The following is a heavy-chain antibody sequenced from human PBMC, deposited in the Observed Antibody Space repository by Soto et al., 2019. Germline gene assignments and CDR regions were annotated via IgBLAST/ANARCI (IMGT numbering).Heavy chain of an antibody. CDR3: AREGLQQLVGYYYYYGMDV. D-gene: IGHD6-6*01. CDR2: TYYRSKWYN. Sequence: SQTLSLTCAISGDSVSSNSAAWNWIRQSPSRSLELLGRTYYRSKWYNDYAVSVKSRITINPDTSKNQFSLQLNSVTPEDTAVYYCAREGLQQLVGYYYYYGMDVWGQGTTVTVSS. V-gene: IGHV6-1*01. J-gene: IGHJ6*02. CDR1: GDSVSSNSAA.